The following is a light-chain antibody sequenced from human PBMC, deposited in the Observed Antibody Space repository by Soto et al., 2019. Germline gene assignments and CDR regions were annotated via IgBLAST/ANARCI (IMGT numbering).Light chain of an antibody. CDR1: QRFGSSN. V-gene: IGKV3-20*01. Sequence: EIVMTQSPDTLSVSPGERATLSCRASQRFGSSNLAWYQQKPGQAPRLLIYGASSRATGIPDRFSGSGSGTDFTLTISRLEPEDFAEYYCQQYGSSPRAFGQGAKVDIK. CDR2: GAS. J-gene: IGKJ1*01. CDR3: QQYGSSPRA.